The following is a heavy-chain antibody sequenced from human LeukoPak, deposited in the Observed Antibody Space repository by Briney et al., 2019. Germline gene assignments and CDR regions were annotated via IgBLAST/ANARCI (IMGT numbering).Heavy chain of an antibody. D-gene: IGHD3-10*01. J-gene: IGHJ6*03. V-gene: IGHV3-21*01. CDR3: ARGGFNMVRGVIIPSNSYYYYMDI. CDR1: GFTFSAYS. CDR2: ITSGDFV. Sequence: PGGSLRLSCAVSGFTFSAYSMNWVRQAPGKGLEWVSSITSGDFVYFADSLKGRFTISRDNAKSSLYLQMNSLRAEDTAVYYCARGGFNMVRGVIIPSNSYYYYMDIWGKGTTVNVYS.